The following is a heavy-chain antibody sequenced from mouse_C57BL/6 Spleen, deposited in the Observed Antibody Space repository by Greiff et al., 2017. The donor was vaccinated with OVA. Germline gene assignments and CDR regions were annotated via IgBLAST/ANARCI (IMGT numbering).Heavy chain of an antibody. CDR3: ARAKGYGNYGYFDV. CDR1: GYSITSGYY. Sequence: VQLKESGPGLVKPSQSLSLTCSVTGYSITSGYYWNWIRQFPGNKLEWMCYISYDGSNNYNPSLKNRISITRDTSKNQFFLKLNSVTTEDTATYYCARAKGYGNYGYFDVWGTGTTVTVSS. D-gene: IGHD2-1*01. V-gene: IGHV3-6*01. CDR2: ISYDGSN. J-gene: IGHJ1*03.